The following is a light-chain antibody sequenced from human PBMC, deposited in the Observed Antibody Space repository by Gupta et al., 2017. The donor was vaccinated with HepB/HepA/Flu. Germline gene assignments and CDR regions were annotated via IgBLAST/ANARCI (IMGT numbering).Light chain of an antibody. CDR1: QDIASD. CDR3: PKENCSPST. V-gene: IGKV1-6*01. J-gene: IGKJ4*02. Sequence: AIQMTQSPSSLSASVGDRVTITCRASQDIASDLGWYQHKPGTAPRLLIYGASTLQAGVPSRFSGRGSGTXFALPIXSRQPEDFAIYYCPKENCSPSTSGXGPKVDVK. CDR2: GAS.